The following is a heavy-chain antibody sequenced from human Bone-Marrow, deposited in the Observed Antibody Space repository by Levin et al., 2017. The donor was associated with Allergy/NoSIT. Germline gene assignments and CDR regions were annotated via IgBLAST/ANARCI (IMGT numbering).Heavy chain of an antibody. V-gene: IGHV4-61*01. CDR3: ARFNYYDSSGYYPYYFDY. D-gene: IGHD3-22*01. Sequence: SETLSLTCTVSGGSVSSGSYYWNWIRQPPGKGLEWIGYIYYSGNTNYNPSLKSRVTISVDTSKNQFSLKLSSVTAADTAVYYCARFNYYDSSGYYPYYFDYWGQGTLVTVSS. J-gene: IGHJ4*02. CDR2: IYYSGNT. CDR1: GGSVSSGSYY.